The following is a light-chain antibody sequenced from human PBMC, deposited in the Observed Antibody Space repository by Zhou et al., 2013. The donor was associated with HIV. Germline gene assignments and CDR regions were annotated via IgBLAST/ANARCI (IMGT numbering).Light chain of an antibody. CDR2: GAS. Sequence: EIVLTQSPATLSLSPGERATLSCRASQSVSNYLAWYQQKPGQAPRLLIYGASSRATGIPDRFSGSGSGTDFTLTISRLEPEDFAVYYCQQYGSSPQTFGQGTKLEIK. V-gene: IGKV3-20*01. J-gene: IGKJ2*01. CDR3: QQYGSSPQT. CDR1: QSVSNY.